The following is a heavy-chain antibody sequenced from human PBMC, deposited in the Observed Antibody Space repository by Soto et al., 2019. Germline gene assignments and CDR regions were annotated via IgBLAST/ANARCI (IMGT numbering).Heavy chain of an antibody. CDR3: GRGSLITMIVNY. V-gene: IGHV1-46*01. CDR2: INPSGGSS. Sequence: QVKLVQSGAEVKKPGASVKVSCKASGYTFTSYYMHWVRQAPGQGLEWMGIINPSGGSSSYAQKFQGRVTMTRDTSTNTVSMELNSLRSEDTAVYYCGRGSLITMIVNYWGQGTLVTVSS. CDR1: GYTFTSYY. J-gene: IGHJ4*02. D-gene: IGHD3-22*01.